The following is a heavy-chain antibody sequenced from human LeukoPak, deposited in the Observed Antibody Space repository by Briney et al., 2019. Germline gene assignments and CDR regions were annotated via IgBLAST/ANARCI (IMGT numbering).Heavy chain of an antibody. J-gene: IGHJ4*02. CDR2: ITTDETT. V-gene: IGHV3-74*01. Sequence: GGSLRLSCAASGFPFSISWMHWSRQVPGKGLMWVSRITTDETTTYADSVRGRFTISRDNAKNTVYLQMNSLRVEDTAVYYCAKDWFATTDYWGQGILVTVSS. CDR3: AKDWFATTDY. CDR1: GFPFSISW. D-gene: IGHD1/OR15-1a*01.